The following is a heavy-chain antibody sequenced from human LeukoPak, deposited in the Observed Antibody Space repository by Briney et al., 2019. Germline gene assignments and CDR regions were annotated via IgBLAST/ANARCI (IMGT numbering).Heavy chain of an antibody. CDR3: ARYSGNYRAFDI. D-gene: IGHD1-26*01. CDR2: IKQDGSEK. V-gene: IGHV3-7*05. Sequence: GGSLRLSCAASGFTFSSYWMSWVRQAPGKGLEWLANIKQDGSEKYYVDSVKGRFTISRDNPKNSLYLQMNSLRAEDTAVYYRARYSGNYRAFDIWGQGTMVTVSS. J-gene: IGHJ3*02. CDR1: GFTFSSYW.